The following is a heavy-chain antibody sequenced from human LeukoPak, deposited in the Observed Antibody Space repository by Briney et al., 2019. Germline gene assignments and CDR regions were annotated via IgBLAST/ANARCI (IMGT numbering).Heavy chain of an antibody. V-gene: IGHV3-15*01. CDR1: GFAFSNAW. D-gene: IGHD3-3*01. CDR3: TTDDDFWSGPSPHDAFDI. J-gene: IGHJ3*02. CDR2: IKSKTDGGTT. Sequence: GGSLRLSCAASGFAFSNAWMSWVRQAPGKGLEWVGRIKSKTDGGTTDYAAPVKGRFTISRDDSKSTLYLQMNSLKTEDTAVYYCTTDDDFWSGPSPHDAFDIWGQGTVVTVSS.